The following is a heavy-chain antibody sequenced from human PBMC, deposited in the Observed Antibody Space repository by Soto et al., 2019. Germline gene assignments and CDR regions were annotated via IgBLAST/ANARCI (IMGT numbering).Heavy chain of an antibody. V-gene: IGHV4-61*08. J-gene: IGHJ4*02. Sequence: SETLSLTCTVSGGSVSSGDYYWSWIRQPPGKGLEWIGNIYYSGSTNYNPSLKSRATISVDTSKNQFSLKVSSATAADTAVYYCARHARGYSYGLDYWGQGTLVTVSS. CDR1: GGSVSSGDYY. D-gene: IGHD5-18*01. CDR3: ARHARGYSYGLDY. CDR2: IYYSGST.